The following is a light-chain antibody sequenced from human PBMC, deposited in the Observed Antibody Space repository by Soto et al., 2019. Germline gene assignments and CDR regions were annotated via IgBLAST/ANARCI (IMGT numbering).Light chain of an antibody. CDR3: SSYTTIKTVV. J-gene: IGLJ2*01. CDR1: SSDIGTYKY. Sequence: QSALTQPASVSGSPGQSITISCTGTSSDIGTYKYVSWFQQHPGKAPKLIIFEVSNRPSGISDRFSGFKSANTAYLTISGVQPEDEAAYHCSSYTTIKTVVFGGGTKVTVL. CDR2: EVS. V-gene: IGLV2-14*01.